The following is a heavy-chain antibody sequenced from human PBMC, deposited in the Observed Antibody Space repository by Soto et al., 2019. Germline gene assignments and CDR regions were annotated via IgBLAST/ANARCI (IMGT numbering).Heavy chain of an antibody. CDR2: ISYDGSNK. CDR1: GFTFSSYA. CDR3: AREYDSSGYYRHPAFDI. J-gene: IGHJ3*02. D-gene: IGHD3-22*01. V-gene: IGHV3-30-3*01. Sequence: GGSLRLSCAAAGFTFSSYAMHWVRQAPGKGLEWVAVISYDGSNKYYADSVKGRFTISRDNSKNTLYLQMNSLRAEDTAVYYCAREYDSSGYYRHPAFDIWGQGKMVTVSS.